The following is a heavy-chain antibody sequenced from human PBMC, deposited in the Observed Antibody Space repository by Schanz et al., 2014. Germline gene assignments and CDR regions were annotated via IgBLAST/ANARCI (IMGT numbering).Heavy chain of an antibody. V-gene: IGHV3-48*01. CDR1: GFTFSSYS. CDR2: VSRSTPDI. CDR3: VRDSFCAFDY. J-gene: IGHJ4*02. Sequence: VQLVESGGGVVQPGRSLRLSCVASGFTFSSYSMNWVRQAPGKGVEWVSYVSRSTPDIYYAASVKGRFTMSRDNAKNSVFLQMNSLRAEDTAVYYCVRDSFCAFDYWGQGTLVTVSS. D-gene: IGHD3-3*01.